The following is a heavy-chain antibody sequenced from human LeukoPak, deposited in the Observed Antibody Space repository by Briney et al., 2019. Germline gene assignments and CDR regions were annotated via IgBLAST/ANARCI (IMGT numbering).Heavy chain of an antibody. V-gene: IGHV3-48*04. D-gene: IGHD3-22*01. CDR2: ISSSSSTI. J-gene: IGHJ3*02. CDR1: GFAFSTYS. CDR3: ARSGTTYYYDSSTRI. Sequence: PGGSLRLSCAASGFAFSTYSMNWVRQAPGKGLEWVSYISSSSSTIYYADSVKGRFTISRDNAKNSLYLQMNSLRAEDTAVYYCARSGTTYYYDSSTRIWGQGTMVTVSS.